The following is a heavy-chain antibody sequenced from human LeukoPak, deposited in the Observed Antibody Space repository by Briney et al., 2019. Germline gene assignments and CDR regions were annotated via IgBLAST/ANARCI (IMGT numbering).Heavy chain of an antibody. Sequence: SSETLSLTCTVSGGSISSYYWSWIRQPPGKGLEWIGYIYYSGSTNYNPSLKSRVTISVDTSKNQFSLKLSSVTAADTAVYYCAGRGDGYNNWGAFDIWGQGTMVTVSS. V-gene: IGHV4-59*08. CDR2: IYYSGST. D-gene: IGHD5-24*01. CDR1: GGSISSYY. J-gene: IGHJ3*02. CDR3: AGRGDGYNNWGAFDI.